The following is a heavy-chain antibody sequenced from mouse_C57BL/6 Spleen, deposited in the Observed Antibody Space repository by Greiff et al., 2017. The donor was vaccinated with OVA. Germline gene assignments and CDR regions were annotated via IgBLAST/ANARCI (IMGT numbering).Heavy chain of an antibody. CDR1: GFTFTDYY. J-gene: IGHJ4*01. Sequence: DVKLVESGGGLVQPGGSLSLSCAASGFTFTDYYMSWVRQPPGKALEWLGFIRNKANGYTTEYSASVKGRFTISRDNSQSILYLQMNALRAEDSATYYCARYKGTVYYYAMDYWGQGASVTVSS. V-gene: IGHV7-3*01. D-gene: IGHD1-1*01. CDR3: ARYKGTVYYYAMDY. CDR2: IRNKANGYTT.